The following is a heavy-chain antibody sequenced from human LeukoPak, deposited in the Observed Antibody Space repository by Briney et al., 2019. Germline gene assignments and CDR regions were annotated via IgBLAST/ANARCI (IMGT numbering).Heavy chain of an antibody. D-gene: IGHD3-22*01. CDR3: ARGIHSSGFYYDAY. Sequence: GASVKVSCKASGYTFTGYYMHWVRQAPGQGLEWMGWINPNSGGTNYAQKFQGRVTMTRDTSISTAYMELSRLRSDDTAVYYCARGIHSSGFYYDAYWGQGTLVTVSS. CDR1: GYTFTGYY. J-gene: IGHJ4*02. CDR2: INPNSGGT. V-gene: IGHV1-2*02.